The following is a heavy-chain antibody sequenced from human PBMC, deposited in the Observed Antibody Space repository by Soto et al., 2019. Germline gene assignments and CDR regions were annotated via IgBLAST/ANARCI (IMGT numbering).Heavy chain of an antibody. D-gene: IGHD2-2*01. Sequence: ASVKVSCKASGYTFTSYGISWVRQAPGQGLEWMGWISAYNGNTNYAQKLQGRVTMTTDTSTSTAYMELRSLRSDDTAVYYCARDPSRVGSTPTNYYYYGMDVWGQGTTVTAP. J-gene: IGHJ6*02. CDR2: ISAYNGNT. CDR1: GYTFTSYG. CDR3: ARDPSRVGSTPTNYYYYGMDV. V-gene: IGHV1-18*01.